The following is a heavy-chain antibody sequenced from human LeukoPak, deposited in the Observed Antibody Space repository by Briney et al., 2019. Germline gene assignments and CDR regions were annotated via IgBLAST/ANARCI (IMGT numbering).Heavy chain of an antibody. V-gene: IGHV1-18*01. D-gene: IGHD2/OR15-2a*01. J-gene: IGHJ5*02. CDR2: ISTYNGNT. CDR3: TRDQLNSRGFSEGFDP. CDR1: GYTFTSNG. Sequence: ASVKVSCKASGYTFTSNGISWVRQAPGQGLEWMGWISTYNGNTNYEQKFQGRVTLTTDTSTGTAYMELRSLRSDDTAVYYCTRDQLNSRGFSEGFDPWGQGTLVTVSS.